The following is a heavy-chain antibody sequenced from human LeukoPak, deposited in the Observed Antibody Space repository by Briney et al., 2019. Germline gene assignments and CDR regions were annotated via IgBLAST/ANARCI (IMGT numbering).Heavy chain of an antibody. V-gene: IGHV1-8*01. CDR3: AXXXXXXXDXXGYYDYYYGMDV. J-gene: IGHJ6*02. CDR1: GYTFTSYD. Sequence: GASVKVSCKASGYTFTSYDINWVRQATGQGLEWMGWMNPNSGNTGYAQKFQGRVTMTRNTSISTAYMELSSLRSEDTAVYYCAXXXXXXXDXXGYYDYYYGMDVWGQGTTVTVSS. CDR2: MNPNSGNT.